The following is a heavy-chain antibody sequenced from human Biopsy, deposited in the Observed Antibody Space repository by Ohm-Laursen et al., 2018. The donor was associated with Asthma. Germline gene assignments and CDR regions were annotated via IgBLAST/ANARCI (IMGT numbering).Heavy chain of an antibody. Sequence: SVKVSCKSLGGTFNTYVIGWVRQAPGQGLEWMGGINSVFGTTTYPQKFQDRVTITADDSTSTVYMELSSLRSEDPAVYYCVRKAGSCISRTCYSLDFWGQGTLVTVSS. CDR3: VRKAGSCISRTCYSLDF. J-gene: IGHJ4*02. V-gene: IGHV1-69*01. D-gene: IGHD2-2*01. CDR1: GGTFNTYV. CDR2: INSVFGTT.